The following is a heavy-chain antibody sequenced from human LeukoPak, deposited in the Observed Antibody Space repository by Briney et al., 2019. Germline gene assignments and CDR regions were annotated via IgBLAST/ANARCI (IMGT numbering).Heavy chain of an antibody. J-gene: IGHJ4*02. D-gene: IGHD3-22*01. CDR3: ARDTNYSDTSGDYSGLDLEY. CDR2: ITSTSYI. CDR1: GFTFSTYT. V-gene: IGHV3-21*01. Sequence: GGSLRLSCAASGFTFSTYTMHWVRQAPGKGLEWVSSITSTSYIYYSDSVKGRFTISRDDAKKSLFLQMSSLRAEDTAVYYCARDTNYSDTSGDYSGLDLEYRGQGTLVTVSS.